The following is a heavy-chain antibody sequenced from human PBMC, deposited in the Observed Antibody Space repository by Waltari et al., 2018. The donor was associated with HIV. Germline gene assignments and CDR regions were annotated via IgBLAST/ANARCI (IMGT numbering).Heavy chain of an antibody. D-gene: IGHD2-15*01. V-gene: IGHV4-39*01. Sequence: QLQLQESGPGLVKPSETLSLTCTVPGGSISSSSYYGGWIRQPPGKGLEWIGSIYYSGSTYYNPSLKSRVTISVDTSKNQFSLKLSSVTAADTAVYYCARAPYCSGGSCYFDYWGQGTLVTVSS. CDR3: ARAPYCSGGSCYFDY. CDR1: GGSISSSSYY. CDR2: IYYSGST. J-gene: IGHJ4*02.